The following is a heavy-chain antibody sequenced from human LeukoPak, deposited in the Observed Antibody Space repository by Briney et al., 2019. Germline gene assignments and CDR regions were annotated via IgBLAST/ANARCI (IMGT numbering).Heavy chain of an antibody. D-gene: IGHD2-2*01. CDR2: INHSGST. CDR3: ARVPVYCSSTSCSWGYYYYYYMDV. J-gene: IGHJ6*03. Sequence: SETLSLTCTVSGGSISDYFWSWIRQPPGKGLEWIGEINHSGSTNYNPSLKSRVTISVDTSKNQFSLKLSSVTAADTAVYYCARVPVYCSSTSCSWGYYYYYYMDVWGKGTTVTVSS. CDR1: GGSISDYF. V-gene: IGHV4-34*01.